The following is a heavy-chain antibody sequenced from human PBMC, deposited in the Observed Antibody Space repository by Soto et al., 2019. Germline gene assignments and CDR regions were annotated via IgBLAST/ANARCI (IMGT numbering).Heavy chain of an antibody. Sequence: ASVKVSCKASGFTFTSSAMQWVRQARGQRLEWIGWIVVGSGNTNYAQKFQERVTITRDMSTSTAYMELSSLRSEDTAVYYCAAGFGGWYGTFDYWGQGTLVTVSS. CDR2: IVVGSGNT. CDR1: GFTFTSSA. D-gene: IGHD6-19*01. J-gene: IGHJ4*02. CDR3: AAGFGGWYGTFDY. V-gene: IGHV1-58*02.